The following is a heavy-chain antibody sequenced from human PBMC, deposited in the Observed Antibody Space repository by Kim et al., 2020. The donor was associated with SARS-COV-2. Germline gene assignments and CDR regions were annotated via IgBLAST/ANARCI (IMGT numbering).Heavy chain of an antibody. CDR2: NQ. D-gene: IGHD2-8*02. CDR3: ARDSTGYFDS. J-gene: IGHJ4*02. Sequence: NQTSAKGVTGRFVFSVDTSVSTAYLQFSSLKAEDTAVYYCARDSTGYFDSWGQGTLVTVSS. V-gene: IGHV7-4-1*02.